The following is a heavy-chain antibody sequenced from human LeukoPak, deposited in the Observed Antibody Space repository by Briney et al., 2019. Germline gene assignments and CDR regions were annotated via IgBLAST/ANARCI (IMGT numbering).Heavy chain of an antibody. CDR1: GFTFDDYT. CDR3: AKEIYYDSTGPQY. CDR2: INWNGDST. Sequence: GGSLRLSCAASGFTFDDYTMHWVRQVPGKGLEWVSLINWNGDSTYYADSVKGRFTVSRDNTKNSLYLQMNSLRAEDTAVYHCAKEIYYDSTGPQYWGQGTLVTVSS. D-gene: IGHD3-22*01. V-gene: IGHV3-43*01. J-gene: IGHJ4*02.